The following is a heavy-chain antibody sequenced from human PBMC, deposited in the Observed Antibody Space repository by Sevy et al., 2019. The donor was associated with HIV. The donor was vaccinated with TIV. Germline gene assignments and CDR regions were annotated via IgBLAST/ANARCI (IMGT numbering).Heavy chain of an antibody. D-gene: IGHD6-13*01. Sequence: SDTLSLTCTVSAISISNYYWTWIRQPPGKGLEWIGYIYYTGSSDSNPSLKSRVTTSVDTSKNQFSLKLSSVTAADTAIYYCARGGPNQQQLDYFDSWGQGILVTVSS. CDR1: AISISNYY. CDR2: IYYTGSS. CDR3: ARGGPNQQQLDYFDS. J-gene: IGHJ4*02. V-gene: IGHV4-59*01.